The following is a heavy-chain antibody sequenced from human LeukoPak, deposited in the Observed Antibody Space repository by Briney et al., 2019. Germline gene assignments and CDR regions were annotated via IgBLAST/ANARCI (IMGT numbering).Heavy chain of an antibody. D-gene: IGHD1-26*01. J-gene: IGHJ4*02. CDR1: GFTFRTYC. CDR3: ASRIVGTPDYFDY. V-gene: IGHV3-7*01. Sequence: GGSLRLSCAASGFTFRTYCMSWVRQAPGKGLEWVANIFQDGNNKYYVDSVKGRFTISRDNAKNSLYLQLNSLRVEDTAVYYCASRIVGTPDYFDYWGQGTLVTVSS. CDR2: IFQDGNNK.